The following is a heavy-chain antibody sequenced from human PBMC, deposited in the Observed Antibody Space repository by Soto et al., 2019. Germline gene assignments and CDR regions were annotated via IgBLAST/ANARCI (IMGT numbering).Heavy chain of an antibody. CDR3: ARDLGSSWYPEYFQH. CDR1: GFTFSSYS. Sequence: GSLRLSCAASGFTFSSYSMNWVRQAPGKGLEWVSYISSSSSTIYYADSVKGRFTISRDNAKNSLYLQMNSLRAEDTAVYYCARDLGSSWYPEYFQHWGQGTLVNVS. D-gene: IGHD6-13*01. CDR2: ISSSSSTI. J-gene: IGHJ1*01. V-gene: IGHV3-48*01.